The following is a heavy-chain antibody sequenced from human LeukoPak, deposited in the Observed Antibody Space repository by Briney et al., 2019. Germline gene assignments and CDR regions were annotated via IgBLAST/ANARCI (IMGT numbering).Heavy chain of an antibody. Sequence: PSETLSLTCTVSGGSISSGVYYWSWIRQPPEKGLEWIGEINHSGSTNYNPSLKSRVTISVDTSKNQFSLKLSSVTAADTAVYYCARGGSSHRLFDYWGQGTLVTVSS. D-gene: IGHD6-25*01. CDR1: GGSISSGVYY. CDR2: INHSGST. CDR3: ARGGSSHRLFDY. V-gene: IGHV4-39*07. J-gene: IGHJ4*02.